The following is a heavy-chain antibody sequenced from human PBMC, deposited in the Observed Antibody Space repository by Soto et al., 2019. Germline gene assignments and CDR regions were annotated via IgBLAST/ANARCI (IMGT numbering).Heavy chain of an antibody. CDR1: GYTFTSYG. D-gene: IGHD6-19*01. CDR2: VNAYNGNT. Sequence: GASVKVSCKASGYTFTSYGISWVRQAPGQGLEWMGWVNAYNGNTNYAQKFQGRVTMTTDTSTSTAYMELRSLRSDDTAVYYCAREAVSGRTGFDYWGQGTLVTLPS. J-gene: IGHJ4*02. CDR3: AREAVSGRTGFDY. V-gene: IGHV1-18*01.